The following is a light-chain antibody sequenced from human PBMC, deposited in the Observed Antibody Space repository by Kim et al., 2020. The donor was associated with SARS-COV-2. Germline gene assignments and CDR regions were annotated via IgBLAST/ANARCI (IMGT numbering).Light chain of an antibody. CDR3: QQSYSTLYT. V-gene: IGKV1-39*01. Sequence: DIQMTQSPSSLSASVVDRVTITCRASQSISSYLNWYQQKPGKAPKLQIYAASSLQSVVPSRFSGSGSGTDFTLTINSLQPEDFATYYCQQSYSTLYTFGQGTKLEI. CDR1: QSISSY. CDR2: AAS. J-gene: IGKJ2*01.